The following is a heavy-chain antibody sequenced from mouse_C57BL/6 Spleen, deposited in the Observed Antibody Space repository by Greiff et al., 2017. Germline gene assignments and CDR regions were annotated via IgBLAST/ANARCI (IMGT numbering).Heavy chain of an antibody. D-gene: IGHD1-1*01. J-gene: IGHJ1*03. CDR2: IYPGDGDT. CDR1: GYAFSSYW. V-gene: IGHV1-80*01. CDR3: ARGGGSSSRYFDV. Sequence: VMLVESGAELVKPGASVKISCKASGYAFSSYWMNWVKQRPGKGLEWIGQIYPGDGDTNYNGKFKGKATLTADKSSSTAYMQLSSLTSEDSAVYFCARGGGSSSRYFDVWGTGTTVTVSS.